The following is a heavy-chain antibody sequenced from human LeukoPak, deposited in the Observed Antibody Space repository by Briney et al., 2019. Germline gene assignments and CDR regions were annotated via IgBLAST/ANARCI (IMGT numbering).Heavy chain of an antibody. CDR2: ISYDGSNK. V-gene: IGHV3-30-3*01. Sequence: PGGSLRLSCAASGFTFSSYAMHWVRQAPGKGLEWVAVISYDGSNKYYADSVKGRFTISRDNSKNTLYLQMNSLRAEDTAVYYCAKVRPLYCSSSGCHLDYWGQGTMVTVST. D-gene: IGHD2-2*01. CDR1: GFTFSSYA. CDR3: AKVRPLYCSSSGCHLDY. J-gene: IGHJ3*01.